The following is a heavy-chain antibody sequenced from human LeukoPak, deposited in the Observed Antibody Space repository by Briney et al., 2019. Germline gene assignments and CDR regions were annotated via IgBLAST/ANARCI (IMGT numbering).Heavy chain of an antibody. D-gene: IGHD3-10*01. V-gene: IGHV1-18*04. J-gene: IGHJ4*02. Sequence: ASAEVSCKASGYTFTNYGISWVRQAPGQGLEWMGWISTYNGNTNYAQKLQGRVTMTTDTSTSTAYMELRSLRSDDTAVYYCARVLWFGESGTYYFDYWGQGTLVTVSS. CDR3: ARVLWFGESGTYYFDY. CDR2: ISTYNGNT. CDR1: GYTFTNYG.